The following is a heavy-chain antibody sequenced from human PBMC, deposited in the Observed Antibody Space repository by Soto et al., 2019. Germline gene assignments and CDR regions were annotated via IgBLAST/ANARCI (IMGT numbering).Heavy chain of an antibody. CDR3: ARGGLWFGELLLVAFDI. Sequence: QVQLQESGPGLVKPSQTLSLTCTVSGGSISSGGYYWSWIRQHPGKGLEWIGYIYYSGSTYYNPSLKSRVTISVDTSKNQFSLKLSSVTAADTAVYYCARGGLWFGELLLVAFDIWGQGTMVTVSS. CDR1: GGSISSGGYY. CDR2: IYYSGST. D-gene: IGHD3-10*01. V-gene: IGHV4-31*03. J-gene: IGHJ3*02.